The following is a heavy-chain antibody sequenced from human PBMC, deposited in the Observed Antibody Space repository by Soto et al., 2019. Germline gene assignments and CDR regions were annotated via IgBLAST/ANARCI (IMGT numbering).Heavy chain of an antibody. Sequence: EVQLVESGGGLVQPGGSVRLSCAASGFTFSSYDMHWVRQPTGKGLEWVSAIGTAGDTFYPDSVKGRFTISRDNAKDSLSLQMNRLTAWDTAVYYCARDQSSPYSHRHHCYFALWGRGTLVTLSS. J-gene: IGHJ2*01. V-gene: IGHV3-13*01. D-gene: IGHD5-18*01. CDR3: ARDQSSPYSHRHHCYFAL. CDR2: IGTAGDT. CDR1: GFTFSSYD.